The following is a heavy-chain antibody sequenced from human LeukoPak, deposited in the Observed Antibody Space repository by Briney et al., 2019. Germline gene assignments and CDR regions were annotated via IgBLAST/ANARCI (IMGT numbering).Heavy chain of an antibody. CDR3: AGDSGYDGFFDY. Sequence: ASVKVSCRASGYTFSSYGFSWVRQAPGQGLEWMGWINAYNGNTNYAQNLQGRVTMTRDTSISTAYMELSRLRSDDTAVYYCAGDSGYDGFFDYWGQGTLVTVSS. V-gene: IGHV1-18*01. J-gene: IGHJ4*02. D-gene: IGHD5-12*01. CDR1: GYTFSSYG. CDR2: INAYNGNT.